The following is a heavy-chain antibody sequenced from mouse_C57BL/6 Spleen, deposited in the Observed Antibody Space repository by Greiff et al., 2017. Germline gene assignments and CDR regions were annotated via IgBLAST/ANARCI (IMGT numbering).Heavy chain of an antibody. Sequence: EVQLQQSGGGLVQPGGSMKLSCAASGFTFSDAWMDWVRQSPEKGLEWVAEIRNKANNHATYYAESVKGRFTISRDDSKSSVYLQMNSLRAEDTGIYYCTRGGNWYFDVWGTGTTVTVSS. CDR2: IRNKANNHAT. CDR1: GFTFSDAW. CDR3: TRGGNWYFDV. V-gene: IGHV6-6*01. J-gene: IGHJ1*03.